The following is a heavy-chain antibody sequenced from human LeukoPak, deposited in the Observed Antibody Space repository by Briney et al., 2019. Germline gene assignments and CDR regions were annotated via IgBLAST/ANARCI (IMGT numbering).Heavy chain of an antibody. CDR1: GYTFTSHF. CDR3: ARGEYSSSWQGTYYYYMDV. V-gene: IGHV1-46*01. J-gene: IGHJ6*03. CDR2: INPRGGST. D-gene: IGHD6-13*01. Sequence: ASVKVSCKASGYTFTSHFMHWVRQAPGQGLEWMGIINPRGGSTSYTQKFQGRVTMTTDTSTSTAYMELRSLRSDDTAVYYCARGEYSSSWQGTYYYYMDVWGKGTTVTVSS.